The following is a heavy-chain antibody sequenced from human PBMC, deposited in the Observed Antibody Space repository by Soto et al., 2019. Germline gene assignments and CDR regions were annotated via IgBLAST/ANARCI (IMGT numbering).Heavy chain of an antibody. CDR1: GFTFSSYS. CDR3: SRVGWLQPVDY. V-gene: IGHV3-21*01. Sequence: EVQLVESGGGLVKPGGSLRLSCAASGFTFSSYSMNWVRQAPGKGVEWVSSISSSSSYIYYADSVKGRFTISRDNAKNSLYLQMNSLRGGDRAVYYCSRVGWLQPVDYWGQGTLVTVSS. J-gene: IGHJ4*02. D-gene: IGHD5-12*01. CDR2: ISSSSSYI.